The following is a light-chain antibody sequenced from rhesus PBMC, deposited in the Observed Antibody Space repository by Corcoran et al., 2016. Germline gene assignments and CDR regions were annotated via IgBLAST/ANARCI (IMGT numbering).Light chain of an antibody. V-gene: IGKV1-94*01. J-gene: IGKJ1*01. CDR2: AAA. CDR1: KGINKE. Sequence: DIQMTQSPSSLSASVGDRVTVTCRASKGINKELSWYQQKPGKAPQLLTNAAASWQTGVSSRFSGSGSGTDYTLTLSSLQPEDIATYFCLQYYTPPWTFGQGTKVEIK. CDR3: LQYYTPPWT.